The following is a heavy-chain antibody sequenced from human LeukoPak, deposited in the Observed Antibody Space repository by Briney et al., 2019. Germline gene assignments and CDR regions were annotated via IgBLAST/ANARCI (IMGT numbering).Heavy chain of an antibody. CDR1: GGTFSSYA. Sequence: ASVKVSCKASGGTFSSYANSWVRQAPGQGLEWMGRIIPIFGIANYPQKFQGRVTITADKSTSTAYMELSSLRSEDTAVYYCARDGGMATINGGQGYYYGMDVWGQGTTVTVSS. V-gene: IGHV1-69*04. D-gene: IGHD5-24*01. CDR3: ARDGGMATINGGQGYYYGMDV. J-gene: IGHJ6*02. CDR2: IIPIFGIA.